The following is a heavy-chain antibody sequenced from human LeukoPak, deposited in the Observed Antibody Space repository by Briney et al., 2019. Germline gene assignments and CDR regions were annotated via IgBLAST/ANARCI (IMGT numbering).Heavy chain of an antibody. CDR1: GYTFTGYY. CDR3: ARARVAEPLFDY. J-gene: IGHJ4*02. V-gene: IGHV1-2*02. Sequence: ASVKVSCKASGYTFTGYYMHWVRRAPGQGLEWMGWINPNSGGTNYAQKFQGRVTMTRDTSISTAYMELSRLRSDDTAVYYCARARVAEPLFDYWGQGTLVTVSS. CDR2: INPNSGGT.